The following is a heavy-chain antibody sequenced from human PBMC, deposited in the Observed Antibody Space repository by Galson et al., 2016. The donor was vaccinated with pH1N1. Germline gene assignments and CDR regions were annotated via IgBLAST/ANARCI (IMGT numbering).Heavy chain of an antibody. J-gene: IGHJ6*02. CDR1: GFTFSSYW. Sequence: SLRLSCAASGFTFSSYWMSWVRQAPGKGLEWVANINQDGSVKYYVDPVKGRFTISRDSSKNTLYLQMNSLRPEDTAVYYCARGYPGFSYYGMDVWGQGTTVTVSS. CDR2: INQDGSVK. V-gene: IGHV3-7*03. CDR3: ARGYPGFSYYGMDV. D-gene: IGHD2-15*01.